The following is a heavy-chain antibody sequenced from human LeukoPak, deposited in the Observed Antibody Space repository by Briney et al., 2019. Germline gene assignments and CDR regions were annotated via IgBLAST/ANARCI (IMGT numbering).Heavy chain of an antibody. D-gene: IGHD2-15*01. CDR3: AKGSGGSCYSPMDV. V-gene: IGHV3-23*01. CDR2: ISGSGGST. Sequence: GGSLRLSCAASGFTFSSYAMNWVRQAPGQGLEWLSTISGSGGSTYYADSVKGRFTIFRDNSKNTLYLQMNSLRAEDTAVYYCAKGSGGSCYSPMDVWGKGTTVTVSS. J-gene: IGHJ6*04. CDR1: GFTFSSYA.